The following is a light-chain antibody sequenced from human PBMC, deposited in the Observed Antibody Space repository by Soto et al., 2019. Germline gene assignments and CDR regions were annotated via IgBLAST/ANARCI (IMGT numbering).Light chain of an antibody. CDR3: QQRGPWPALT. V-gene: IGKV3-11*01. J-gene: IGKJ4*01. CDR2: DTF. Sequence: EIVLTQSPATLSLSPGDTATLSCRASQSVFNNYLAWYQQKPGQAPRLLIYDTFNRATGIPARFSGSGSGTDFTLVISSLEPEDFAVYYCQQRGPWPALTFGGGTEVET. CDR1: QSVFNNY.